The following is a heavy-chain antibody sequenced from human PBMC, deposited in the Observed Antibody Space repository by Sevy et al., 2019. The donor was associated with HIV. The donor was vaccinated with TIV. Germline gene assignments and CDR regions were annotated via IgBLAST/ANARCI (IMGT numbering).Heavy chain of an antibody. CDR2: ISAYNGNT. V-gene: IGHV1-18*01. CDR1: GYTFTSYG. J-gene: IGHJ6*02. D-gene: IGHD3-9*01. CDR3: AATTLRYFDWLSPPYGMDV. Sequence: ASVKVSCKASGYTFTSYGISWVRQAPGQGLEWMGWISAYNGNTNYAQKLQGRVTMNTDTSTSTAYMELRSLRSDDTAVYYCAATTLRYFDWLSPPYGMDVWGQGTTVTVSS.